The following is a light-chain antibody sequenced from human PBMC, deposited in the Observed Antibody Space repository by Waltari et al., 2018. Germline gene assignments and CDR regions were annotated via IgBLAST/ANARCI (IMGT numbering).Light chain of an antibody. Sequence: ELVLTQSPGTLSLSPGGRATLSCRASRSVPSTFLAWYQHRRGQAPRLLIYAASTRATGIPDRFSGSGSGTDFTLSISRLEPEDFAVYYCQQYGSSPLTFGGGTKVEI. CDR3: QQYGSSPLT. J-gene: IGKJ4*01. V-gene: IGKV3-20*01. CDR1: RSVPSTF. CDR2: AAS.